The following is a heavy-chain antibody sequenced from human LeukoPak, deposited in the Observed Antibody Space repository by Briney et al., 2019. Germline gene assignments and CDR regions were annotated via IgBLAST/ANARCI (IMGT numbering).Heavy chain of an antibody. CDR2: IKQDGSEK. CDR3: TRGVTIVPDY. CDR1: GFIFTNYF. D-gene: IGHD2-8*01. V-gene: IGHV3-7*01. Sequence: TGGSLRLSCAASGFIFTNYFMSWVRQAPGKGLEWVANIKQDGSEKYYVDSVKGRFTISRDNAKSSLYLQMNSLRVEDTAVYYCTRGVTIVPDYWGQGTLVTVSS. J-gene: IGHJ4*02.